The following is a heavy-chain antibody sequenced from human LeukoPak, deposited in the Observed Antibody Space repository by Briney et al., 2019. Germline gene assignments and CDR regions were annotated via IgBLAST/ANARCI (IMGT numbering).Heavy chain of an antibody. J-gene: IGHJ4*02. CDR3: TTDHYYGSGSYYIPPLFY. V-gene: IGHV3-15*01. CDR1: GFTFSSYA. Sequence: GGSLRLSCAASGFTFSSYAMSWVRQAPGKGLEWVGRIKSKTDGGTTDYAAPVKGRFTISRDDSKNTLYLQMNSLKTEDTAVYYCTTDHYYGSGSYYIPPLFYWGQGTLVTVSS. CDR2: IKSKTDGGTT. D-gene: IGHD3-10*01.